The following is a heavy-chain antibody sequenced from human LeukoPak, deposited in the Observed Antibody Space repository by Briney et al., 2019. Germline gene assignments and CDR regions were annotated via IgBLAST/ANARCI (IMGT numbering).Heavy chain of an antibody. CDR3: ARVAFGPHAMDV. J-gene: IGHJ6*04. D-gene: IGHD3-10*01. V-gene: IGHV3-21*01. CDR1: GFTFSTYS. CDR2: ISSDSTYI. Sequence: NTGGSLRLSCAASGFTFSTYSMCWVRQAPGKGLEWVSSISSDSTYIYYLDSVEGRFTVSRDNAKHSLYLYMNSLRAEDTAVYYCARVAFGPHAMDVWGKGTTVTVSS.